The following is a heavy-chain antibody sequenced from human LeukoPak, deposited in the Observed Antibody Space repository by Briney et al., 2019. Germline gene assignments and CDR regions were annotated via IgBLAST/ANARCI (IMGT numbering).Heavy chain of an antibody. Sequence: GGSLRLSCAASGFTFSSYGMHWVRQAPGKGLEWVAFIRYDGGNKSYADSVKGRFTISRDNSKNTLYLQMNSLRAEDTAVYYCANHFRYFDLWGRGTLVTVSS. CDR2: IRYDGGNK. CDR1: GFTFSSYG. J-gene: IGHJ2*01. CDR3: ANHFRYFDL. V-gene: IGHV3-30*02.